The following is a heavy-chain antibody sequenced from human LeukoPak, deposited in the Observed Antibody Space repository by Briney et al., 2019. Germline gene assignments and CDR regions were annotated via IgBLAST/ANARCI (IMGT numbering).Heavy chain of an antibody. CDR3: ATLKCIVGATTVGDY. D-gene: IGHD1-26*01. CDR2: VDPEDVET. Sequence: ASVEVSCKVSGYNFPDYYIHWVQQAPGKGLEWMGLVDPEDVETIYSEKYQGRGTITADTSTDPAYIELSSLTSDDTAVYYCATLKCIVGATTVGDYWGQGTLVTVSS. J-gene: IGHJ4*02. CDR1: GYNFPDYY. V-gene: IGHV1-69-2*01.